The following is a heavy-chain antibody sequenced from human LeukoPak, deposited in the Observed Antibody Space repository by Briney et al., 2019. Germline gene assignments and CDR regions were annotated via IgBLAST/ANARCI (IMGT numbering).Heavy chain of an antibody. J-gene: IGHJ5*02. CDR1: GGSFSGYY. CDR3: ARVDGWAYSGYDAFAFLRAP. D-gene: IGHD5-12*01. CDR2: VSHTGST. V-gene: IGHV4-34*01. Sequence: SETLSLTCAVYGGSFSGYYWSWIRQPPGKGLEWIGRVSHTGSTDYNPSLRSRVIVSVDTSKDQFSLKLSSVTAADTAVYYCARVDGWAYSGYDAFAFLRAPWGQGTLVTVSS.